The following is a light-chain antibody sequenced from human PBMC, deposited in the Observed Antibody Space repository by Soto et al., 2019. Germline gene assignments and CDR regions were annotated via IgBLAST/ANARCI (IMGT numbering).Light chain of an antibody. CDR1: QSVSSSY. J-gene: IGKJ3*01. Sequence: EIVLTQSPGTLSFSPGERATLTCRASQSVSSSYVAWFQQKPGQAPRLLIYGASSRATGIPDRFSGSGSGTDFTLTISRLEPEDFAVYYCQQYGNAPLTFGPGTKVDIK. V-gene: IGKV3-20*01. CDR2: GAS. CDR3: QQYGNAPLT.